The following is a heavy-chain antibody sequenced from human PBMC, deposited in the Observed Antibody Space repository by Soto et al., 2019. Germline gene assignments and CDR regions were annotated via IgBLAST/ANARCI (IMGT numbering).Heavy chain of an antibody. CDR3: ARYNAASSTYYFDY. CDR1: GDSVSSRFW. V-gene: IGHV4-4*02. Sequence: PSETLSLTCAVSGDSVSSRFWWSWVRQSPGKGLEWIGEIYHSGSANYNPSLKSRVTMSVDNSKNQFSLKLNSVTAADTAVYYCARYNAASSTYYFDYWGQGTLVT. D-gene: IGHD6-13*01. CDR2: IYHSGSA. J-gene: IGHJ4*02.